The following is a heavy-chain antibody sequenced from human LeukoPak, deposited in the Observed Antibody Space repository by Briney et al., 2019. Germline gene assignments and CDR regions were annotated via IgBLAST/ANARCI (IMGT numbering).Heavy chain of an antibody. J-gene: IGHJ3*02. Sequence: GGSLRLSCAASGFTFSSYGMHWVRQAPGKGLEWVAFIRYDGSNKYYADSVKGRFTISRDNSKNTLYLQMNSLRAEDTAVYYCARAVDMITFGGVNDDPPVYAFDIWGQGTMVTVSS. CDR2: IRYDGSNK. CDR1: GFTFSSYG. V-gene: IGHV3-30*02. CDR3: ARAVDMITFGGVNDDPPVYAFDI. D-gene: IGHD3-16*01.